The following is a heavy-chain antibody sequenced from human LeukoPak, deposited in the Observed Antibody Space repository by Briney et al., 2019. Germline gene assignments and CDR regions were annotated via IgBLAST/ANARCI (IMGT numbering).Heavy chain of an antibody. CDR3: AKTALAVAGIVPVESELDY. Sequence: GGSLRLSCAASGVTFSSYAMSWVRLAPGRGLEWMGVISGRGGRTDYADSVKGRFTISRDNSKNTLYLQMNSLRAEDTAVYYCAKTALAVAGIVPVESELDYWGQGTLVTVSS. CDR2: ISGRGGRT. J-gene: IGHJ4*02. D-gene: IGHD6-19*01. V-gene: IGHV3-23*01. CDR1: GVTFSSYA.